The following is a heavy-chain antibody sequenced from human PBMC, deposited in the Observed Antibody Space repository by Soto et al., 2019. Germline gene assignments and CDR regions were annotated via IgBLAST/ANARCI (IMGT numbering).Heavy chain of an antibody. CDR1: GGSISSGNYY. Sequence: SETLSLTCTVPGGSISSGNYYWSWIRQPPGKGLEWIGFISYSGSTYYNASLKSRVTISVDTSKNQFSLNLSFVTAADTAVYYCATMGTPATGLYYFDYWGQGTLVTSPQ. J-gene: IGHJ4*02. V-gene: IGHV4-30-4*01. D-gene: IGHD1-7*01. CDR2: ISYSGST. CDR3: ATMGTPATGLYYFDY.